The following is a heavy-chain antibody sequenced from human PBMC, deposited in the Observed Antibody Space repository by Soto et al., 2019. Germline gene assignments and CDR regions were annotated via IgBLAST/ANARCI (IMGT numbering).Heavy chain of an antibody. CDR2: ISNSGGST. CDR1: GFIFTDYA. D-gene: IGHD2-15*01. Sequence: GGSLRLSCAASGFIFTDYAMNRVRQVPGKGLEWVSVISNSGGSTNYADSVKGRFTISRDNSRNTLFLQMNSLRVEDTATYYCAKGVRYCGGGSCYFSSGMDVWGQGTTVTVSS. CDR3: AKGVRYCGGGSCYFSSGMDV. J-gene: IGHJ6*02. V-gene: IGHV3-23*01.